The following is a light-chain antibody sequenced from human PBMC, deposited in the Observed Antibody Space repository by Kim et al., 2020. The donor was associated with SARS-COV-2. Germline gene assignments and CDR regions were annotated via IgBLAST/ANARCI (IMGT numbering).Light chain of an antibody. V-gene: IGKV3-20*01. CDR2: GAF. Sequence: PGERSPLSCSARHSVISTYLAWYQQKPGQAPRLLIYGAFTRATGIPDMFSGAGSGTDFSLIISRLEPEDFAVYYCQHYGPSPPWTFGQGTKVDIK. CDR1: HSVISTY. J-gene: IGKJ1*01. CDR3: QHYGPSPPWT.